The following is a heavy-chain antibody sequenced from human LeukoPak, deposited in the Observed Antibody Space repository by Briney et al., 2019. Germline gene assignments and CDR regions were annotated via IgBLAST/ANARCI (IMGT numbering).Heavy chain of an antibody. CDR2: INPNSGGT. D-gene: IGHD6-19*01. CDR1: GYIFTGYY. V-gene: IGHV1-2*02. CDR3: ARDERSSGPLFDY. Sequence: GASVKVSCKASGYIFTGYYMHWVRQAPGQGLEWMGWINPNSGGTNYAQKFQGRVTMTRDTSISTAYMELSRLRSDDTAVYYCARDERSSGPLFDYWGQGTLVTVSS. J-gene: IGHJ4*02.